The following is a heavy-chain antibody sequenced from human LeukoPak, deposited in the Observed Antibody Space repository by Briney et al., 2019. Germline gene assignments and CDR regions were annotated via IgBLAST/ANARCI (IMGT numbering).Heavy chain of an antibody. Sequence: ASVKVSCKASGYTFTGYYMHWVRQAPGQGLEWMGWINPNSGGTNYAQKFQGRVTMTRDKSISTAYMELSRLRSDDTAVYYCARDRIYYGSGSYYNRAFDIWGQGTMVTVSS. V-gene: IGHV1-2*02. J-gene: IGHJ3*02. D-gene: IGHD3-10*01. CDR1: GYTFTGYY. CDR2: INPNSGGT. CDR3: ARDRIYYGSGSYYNRAFDI.